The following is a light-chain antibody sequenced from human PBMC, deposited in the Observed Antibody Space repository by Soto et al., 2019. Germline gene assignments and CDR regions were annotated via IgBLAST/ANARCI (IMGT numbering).Light chain of an antibody. Sequence: DIQMTQSPSSLSASVGDRVTITCRASQGIYNYLAWYQQKPGEVPKRLIYAASILHSGVPSRFSGSGSGTDFTLTISSLQPEDVATYYCQKYNSAPYTFGQGTKLEIK. V-gene: IGKV1-27*01. CDR3: QKYNSAPYT. J-gene: IGKJ2*01. CDR1: QGIYNY. CDR2: AAS.